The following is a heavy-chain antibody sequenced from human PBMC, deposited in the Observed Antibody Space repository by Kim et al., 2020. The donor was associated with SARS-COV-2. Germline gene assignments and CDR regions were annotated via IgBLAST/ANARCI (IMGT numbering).Heavy chain of an antibody. Sequence: PSLKSRVTISVDTSKNQFSLKLSSVTAADTAVYYCARSPGIAAAGLDFDYWGQGTLVTVSS. J-gene: IGHJ4*02. V-gene: IGHV4-34*01. D-gene: IGHD6-13*01. CDR3: ARSPGIAAAGLDFDY.